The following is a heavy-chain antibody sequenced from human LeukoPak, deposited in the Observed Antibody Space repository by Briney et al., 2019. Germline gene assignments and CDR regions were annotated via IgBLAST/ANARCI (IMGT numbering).Heavy chain of an antibody. CDR2: FYTSATP. D-gene: IGHD2-21*01. Sequence: PSETLSLTCTVSGGSVSRGSYFWSWIRQPAGKGLEWIGRFYTSATPNYNPSLKSRVTISVDTSRNQFSLKLSSVTAADTAVYYCARGGIPDYWGQGILVTVSS. J-gene: IGHJ4*02. V-gene: IGHV4-61*02. CDR1: GGSVSRGSYF. CDR3: ARGGIPDY.